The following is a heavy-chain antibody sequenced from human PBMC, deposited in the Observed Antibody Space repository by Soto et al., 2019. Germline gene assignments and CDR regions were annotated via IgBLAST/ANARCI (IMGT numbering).Heavy chain of an antibody. Sequence: SETLSLTCIVSGGSISSSRSYYWGWIRQPPGKGLEWVGSLYYRGSTYYNPSLKSRVTISVDTAKNHFSLKLTSVTAADTAVYYCARHETLVSAGDYWGQGTLVTVSS. J-gene: IGHJ4*02. D-gene: IGHD6-6*01. CDR3: ARHETLVSAGDY. CDR2: LYYRGST. CDR1: GGSISSSRSYY. V-gene: IGHV4-39*01.